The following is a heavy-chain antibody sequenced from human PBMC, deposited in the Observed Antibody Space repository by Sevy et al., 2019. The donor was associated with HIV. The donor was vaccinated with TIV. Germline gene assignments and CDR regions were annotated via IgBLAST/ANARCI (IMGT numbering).Heavy chain of an antibody. CDR3: ARVDYDSSCYTDY. CDR2: ISSSSSYI. V-gene: IGHV3-21*01. CDR1: GFTFGSYS. J-gene: IGHJ4*02. D-gene: IGHD3-22*01. Sequence: GGSLRLSCAASGFTFGSYSMNWVRQAPGKGLEWVSSISSSSSYIYYADSVKGRFTISRDNAKNSLYLQMNSLRAEDTAVYYCARVDYDSSCYTDYWGQGTLVTVSS.